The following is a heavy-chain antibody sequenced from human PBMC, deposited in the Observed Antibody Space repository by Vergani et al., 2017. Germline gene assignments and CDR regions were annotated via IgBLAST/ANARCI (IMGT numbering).Heavy chain of an antibody. J-gene: IGHJ6*02. CDR3: AGGGYCGGDCYSPLYYYYGMDV. Sequence: QVQLQESGPGLVKPSGTLSLTCAVSGGSISSSNWWSWVRQPPGKGLEWIGEIYHSGSTNYNPSLKSRVTISVDKSKNQFSLKLSSVTAADTAVYYCAGGGYCGGDCYSPLYYYYGMDVWGQGTTVTVSS. CDR1: GGSISSSNW. D-gene: IGHD2-21*02. V-gene: IGHV4-4*02. CDR2: IYHSGST.